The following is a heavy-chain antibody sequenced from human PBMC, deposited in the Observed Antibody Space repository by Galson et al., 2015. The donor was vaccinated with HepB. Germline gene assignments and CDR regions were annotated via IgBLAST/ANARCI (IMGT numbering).Heavy chain of an antibody. J-gene: IGHJ5*02. V-gene: IGHV5-10-1*01. CDR1: GYSFTTYW. CDR2: IDPGDSYT. CDR3: ARHNGLPSSNWFDP. Sequence: QSGAEVKKPGESLRISCKGSGYSFTTYWISWVRQMPGKGLEWMGRIDPGDSYTNYSPSFQGHVTISVDKSISTAYLHWSSLKASDTAIYYCARHNGLPSSNWFDPWGQGTLVTVSS. D-gene: IGHD2-15*01.